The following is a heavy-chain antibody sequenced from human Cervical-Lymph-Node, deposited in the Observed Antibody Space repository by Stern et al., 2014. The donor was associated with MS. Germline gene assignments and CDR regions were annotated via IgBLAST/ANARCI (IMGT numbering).Heavy chain of an antibody. Sequence: QVQLQESGPGLVKPSQTLSLTCTVSGGSISSGDYYWSWLRQPPGKGLEWIGYIYYSGSTYYHPSLKSRVTISVDTSKNQFSLKLSSVTAADTAVYYCASANCSSTSCPNWFDPWGQGTLVTVSS. V-gene: IGHV4-30-4*01. CDR1: GGSISSGDYY. D-gene: IGHD2-2*01. J-gene: IGHJ5*02. CDR2: IYYSGST. CDR3: ASANCSSTSCPNWFDP.